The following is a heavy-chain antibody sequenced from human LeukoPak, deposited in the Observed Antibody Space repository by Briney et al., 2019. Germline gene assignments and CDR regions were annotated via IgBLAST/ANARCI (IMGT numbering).Heavy chain of an antibody. D-gene: IGHD3-22*01. V-gene: IGHV3-73*01. CDR3: TSYYDSSGYSYDAFDI. CDR1: GFTFSGSA. Sequence: PGGSLKLSCAASGFTFSGSAMHWVRQASGKGLEWVGRIRSKANSYATAYAASEKGRFTISRDDSKNTAYLQMNSLKTEDTAVYYCTSYYDSSGYSYDAFDIWGQGTMVTVSS. CDR2: IRSKANSYAT. J-gene: IGHJ3*02.